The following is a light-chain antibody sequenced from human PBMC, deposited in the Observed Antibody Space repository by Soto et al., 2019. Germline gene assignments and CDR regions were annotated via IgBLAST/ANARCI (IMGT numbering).Light chain of an antibody. Sequence: EIVMTQSPATLSVSPGERATVSCRASQFVGSNLAWYQQKPGQAPRLLIYGASTRATGIPARFSGSGSGTEFTLTIGSLQSEDFALYYCQQYNNWPPLTFGGGTKVEIK. CDR3: QQYNNWPPLT. CDR1: QFVGSN. CDR2: GAS. V-gene: IGKV3-15*01. J-gene: IGKJ4*01.